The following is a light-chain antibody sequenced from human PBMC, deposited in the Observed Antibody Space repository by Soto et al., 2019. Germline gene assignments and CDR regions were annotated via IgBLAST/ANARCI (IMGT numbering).Light chain of an antibody. V-gene: IGKV1-33*01. CDR2: GAS. CDR1: QDIRTS. Sequence: DIQMTQSPSSLSASVGARVSITCQASQDIRTSLSWFQQKPGRAPKLLIYGASNLETGVPSRFRGSGSGTDSTFTISSLQPEHIATYYCQHYDNLPPFTFGPGTKVDIK. J-gene: IGKJ3*01. CDR3: QHYDNLPPFT.